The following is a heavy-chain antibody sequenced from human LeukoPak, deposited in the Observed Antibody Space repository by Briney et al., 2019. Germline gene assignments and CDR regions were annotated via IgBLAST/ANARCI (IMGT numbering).Heavy chain of an antibody. D-gene: IGHD2-2*01. Sequence: GGSLRLSCAASGFTFSTYSMNWVRQAPGKGLEWVSSLSSSGSYIYYADSVKGRFNISRENAKNSLYLQMNSLRAEDKAVYYCTRVVGYCSSNSCYAYFDYWGQGTLVTVSS. CDR1: GFTFSTYS. CDR2: LSSSGSYI. V-gene: IGHV3-21*01. CDR3: TRVVGYCSSNSCYAYFDY. J-gene: IGHJ4*02.